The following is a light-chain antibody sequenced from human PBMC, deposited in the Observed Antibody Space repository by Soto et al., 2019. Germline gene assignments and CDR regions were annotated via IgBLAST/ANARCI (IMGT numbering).Light chain of an antibody. CDR2: GNS. V-gene: IGLV1-40*01. CDR3: QSSDSSLRGV. Sequence: QSVLTQPPSVSGAPGQRVTISCTGISSNIGAGYDVHWYQQLPGTAPKLLIYGNSNRPSGVPDRFSGSKSGTSASLAITGLQAEDEADYYCQSSDSSLRGVFGGGTTLTVL. CDR1: SSNIGAGYD. J-gene: IGLJ2*01.